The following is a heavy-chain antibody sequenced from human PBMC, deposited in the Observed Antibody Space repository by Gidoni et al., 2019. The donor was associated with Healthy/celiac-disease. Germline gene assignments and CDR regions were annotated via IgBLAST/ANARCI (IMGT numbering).Heavy chain of an antibody. V-gene: IGHV3-30*18. Sequence: QVQLVESGGGVVQPGRSLRLSCAASGFTFSSYGMHWVRQAPGKGLEWVAVISYDGSNKYYADSVKGRFTISRDNSKNTLYLQMNSLRAEDTAVYYCAKEWEPNDAFDIWGQGTMVTVSS. CDR2: ISYDGSNK. CDR1: GFTFSSYG. D-gene: IGHD1-26*01. CDR3: AKEWEPNDAFDI. J-gene: IGHJ3*02.